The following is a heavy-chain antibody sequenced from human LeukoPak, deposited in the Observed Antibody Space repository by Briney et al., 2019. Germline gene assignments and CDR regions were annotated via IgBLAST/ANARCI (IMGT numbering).Heavy chain of an antibody. Sequence: DPGGSLRLSCAASGFTFSSSAMSRVRQAPGKGLEWVSAISNNGGYTYYADSVQGRFTISRDNSKSTLCLQMNSLRAEDTAVYYCAKQLGYCSDGSCYFPYWGQGTLVTVSS. D-gene: IGHD2-15*01. CDR3: AKQLGYCSDGSCYFPY. CDR1: GFTFSSSA. CDR2: ISNNGGYT. V-gene: IGHV3-23*01. J-gene: IGHJ4*02.